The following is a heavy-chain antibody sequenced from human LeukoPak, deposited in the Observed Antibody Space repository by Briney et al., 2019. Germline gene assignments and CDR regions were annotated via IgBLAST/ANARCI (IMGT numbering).Heavy chain of an antibody. CDR2: ISGSGGST. CDR3: AKDNAIVPPSGSYFDY. D-gene: IGHD1-26*01. Sequence: GGSLRPSCAASGFTFSSYAMSWVRQAPGKGLEWVSAISGSGGSTYYADSVKGRFTISRDNSKNTLYLQMNSLRAEDTAVYYCAKDNAIVPPSGSYFDYWGQGTLVTVSS. CDR1: GFTFSSYA. V-gene: IGHV3-23*01. J-gene: IGHJ4*02.